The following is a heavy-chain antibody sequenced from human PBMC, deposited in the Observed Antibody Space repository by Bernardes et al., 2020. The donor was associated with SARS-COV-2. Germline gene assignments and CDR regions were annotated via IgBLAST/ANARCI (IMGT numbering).Heavy chain of an antibody. Sequence: ASVKVSCKASGYTFSSYGISWVRQAPGQGLEWMGWISTYSGDTNYAQNLQGRVALTADTSTNTAYMELRSLTSADTAVYYCVRESQGTQGRTVYFHHWGQGTLVTVSS. CDR3: VRESQGTQGRTVYFHH. CDR1: GYTFSSYG. CDR2: ISTYSGDT. V-gene: IGHV1-18*01. J-gene: IGHJ1*01.